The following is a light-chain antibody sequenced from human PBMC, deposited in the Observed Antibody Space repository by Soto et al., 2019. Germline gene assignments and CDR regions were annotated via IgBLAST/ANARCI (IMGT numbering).Light chain of an antibody. CDR3: QHFGSSPGT. CDR1: QSIVANY. V-gene: IGKV3-20*01. Sequence: PGEGATLSCRASQSIVANYLAWYQQKPGQSPRLLIYDISTRATGVPDRFSGSGSRTDFTLTINGLEPEDSAVYYCQHFGSSPGTFGQGTKVEVK. J-gene: IGKJ1*01. CDR2: DIS.